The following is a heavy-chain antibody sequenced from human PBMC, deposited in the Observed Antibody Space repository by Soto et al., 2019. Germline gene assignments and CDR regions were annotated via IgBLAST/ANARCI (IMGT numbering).Heavy chain of an antibody. J-gene: IGHJ4*02. V-gene: IGHV3-49*04. CDR1: GFTFGYYA. D-gene: IGHD3-9*01. Sequence: GGSLRLSCTASGFTFGYYAMSWVRQAPGKGLERVGFIRSKAYGGTTEYAASVKGRFTISRDDSKSIAYLQMNSLKTEDTAVYYCTRXGYYDILTGSPVPGNDYWGPGTLVTVSS. CDR3: TRXGYYDILTGSPVPGNDY. CDR2: IRSKAYGGTT.